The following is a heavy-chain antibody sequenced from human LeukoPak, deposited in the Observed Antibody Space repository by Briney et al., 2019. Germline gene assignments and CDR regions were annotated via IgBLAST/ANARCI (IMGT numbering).Heavy chain of an antibody. CDR2: ISGSGGST. CDR3: AKSGGGGELLVLAY. CDR1: GFTFSSYA. D-gene: IGHD3-10*01. J-gene: IGHJ4*02. Sequence: AGGSLRLSCAASGFTFSSYAMSWVRQAPGKGLEWVSAISGSGGSTYYADSVKGRFTISGGNSKNTLYLQMNSLRAEDTAVYYCAKSGGGGELLVLAYWGQGTLVTVSS. V-gene: IGHV3-23*01.